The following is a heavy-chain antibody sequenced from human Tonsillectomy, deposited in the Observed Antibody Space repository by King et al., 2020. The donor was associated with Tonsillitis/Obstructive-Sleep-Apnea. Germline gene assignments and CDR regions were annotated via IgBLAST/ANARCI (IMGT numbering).Heavy chain of an antibody. J-gene: IGHJ6*03. CDR2: IIPILNIA. CDR3: ATFAGKYTVVVSPAIRAGADYYMDV. CDR1: GGTLSSYA. D-gene: IGHD2-2*01. Sequence: QLLQSGAEVKKPGSSVKVSCKASGGTLSSYAINWVRQAPGQGFEWMGRIIPILNIADYAQKFKGRVTITADKSASTAYMELSSLSPEDTAVYYCATFAGKYTVVVSPAIRAGADYYMDVWGAGTTVTVSS. V-gene: IGHV1-69*04.